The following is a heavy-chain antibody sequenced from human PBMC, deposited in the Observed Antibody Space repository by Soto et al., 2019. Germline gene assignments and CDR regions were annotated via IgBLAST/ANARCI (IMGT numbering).Heavy chain of an antibody. CDR1: GYTFTSYA. Sequence: ASVKVSCKASGYTFTSYAIHWVRQAPGQRLEWMGWINTGNGDTEHSQRFQGRVTITRDTSASTAYMELSSLRSEDTAVYYCARGSYLHIQMDVWGQGTTVTVSS. D-gene: IGHD1-26*01. CDR2: INTGNGDT. CDR3: ARGSYLHIQMDV. J-gene: IGHJ6*02. V-gene: IGHV1-3*04.